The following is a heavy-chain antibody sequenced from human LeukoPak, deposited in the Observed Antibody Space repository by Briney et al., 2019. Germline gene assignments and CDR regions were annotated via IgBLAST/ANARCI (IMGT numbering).Heavy chain of an antibody. CDR2: ISYDGSNK. CDR3: AKDLMTTVTNDFDY. J-gene: IGHJ4*02. Sequence: GGSLRLSRAASGFTFSSYAMHWVRQAPGKGLEWVAVISYDGSNKYYADSVKGRFTISRDNSKNTLYLQMNSLRAEDTAVYYCAKDLMTTVTNDFDYWGQGTLVTVSS. CDR1: GFTFSSYA. D-gene: IGHD4-17*01. V-gene: IGHV3-30-3*01.